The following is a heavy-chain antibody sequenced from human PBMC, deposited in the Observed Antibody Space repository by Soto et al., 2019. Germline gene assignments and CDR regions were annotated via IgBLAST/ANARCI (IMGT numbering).Heavy chain of an antibody. CDR1: GFTFSNAW. CDR2: IKSKTDGGTT. V-gene: IGHV3-15*07. J-gene: IGHJ5*02. Sequence: EVQLVESGGGLVKPGGSLRLSCAASGFTFSNAWMNWVRQAPGKGLEWVGRIKSKTDGGTTDYAAPVKGRFTISRDDSKNTLYLQMNSLKTEDTAVYYCTTDWGSGITVVRGVNSFDPWGQGTLVTVAS. D-gene: IGHD3-10*01. CDR3: TTDWGSGITVVRGVNSFDP.